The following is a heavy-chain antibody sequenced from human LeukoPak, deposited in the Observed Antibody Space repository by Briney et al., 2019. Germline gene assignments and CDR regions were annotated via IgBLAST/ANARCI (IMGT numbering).Heavy chain of an antibody. CDR1: GFMFSGYS. J-gene: IGHJ4*02. V-gene: IGHV3-21*01. D-gene: IGHD1-26*01. CDR3: ARDRWELRGEFVY. Sequence: GGSLRLSCAACGFMFSGYSMNWVRQAPGKGLEWVSSIGSSSSSIYYADSVKGRFTISRDNAKNSLYLQMDSLRAEDTAVYYCARDRWELRGEFVYWGQGTLVTVSS. CDR2: IGSSSSSI.